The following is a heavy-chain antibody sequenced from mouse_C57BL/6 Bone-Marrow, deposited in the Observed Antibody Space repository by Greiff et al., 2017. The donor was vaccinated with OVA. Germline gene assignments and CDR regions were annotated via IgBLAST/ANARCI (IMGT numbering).Heavy chain of an antibody. D-gene: IGHD2-10*02. J-gene: IGHJ3*01. CDR3: ARGYGNYLAWFAY. CDR2: IDPSDSET. Sequence: QVQLQQPGAELVRPGSSVKLSCKASGYTFTSYWLHWVKQRPIQGLEWIGNIDPSDSETHYNQKFKDKATLTVDKSSSTAYMQLSRLTSADSAVYYCARGYGNYLAWFAYWGQGTLVAVSA. CDR1: GYTFTSYW. V-gene: IGHV1-52*01.